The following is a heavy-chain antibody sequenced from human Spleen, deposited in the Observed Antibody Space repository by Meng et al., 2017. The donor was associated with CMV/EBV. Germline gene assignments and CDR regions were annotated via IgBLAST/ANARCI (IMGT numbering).Heavy chain of an antibody. CDR2: TSHDGSTI. CDR1: GFNLNICA. J-gene: IGHJ1*01. Sequence: GFNLNICAMHWVRQAHGKGLEWVEVTSHDGSTIYYEDSVKGRFTISRDNSKSTLYLQMNSLGPADTAVYYCARAITIFGVLTKYFQHWGQGTLVTVSS. D-gene: IGHD3-3*01. CDR3: ARAITIFGVLTKYFQH. V-gene: IGHV3-30*04.